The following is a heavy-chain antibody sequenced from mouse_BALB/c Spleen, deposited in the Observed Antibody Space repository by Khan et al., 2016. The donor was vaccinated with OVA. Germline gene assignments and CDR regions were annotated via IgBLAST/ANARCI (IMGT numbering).Heavy chain of an antibody. Sequence: VQLQQPGPELVKPGASVRISCKTSGYTFTDFNLDWVKQSHGKSLEWIGYIFPNNGGTGYNQKFKNKATLTVDSSSSTAYMELRSLTSEDSAVYYCARSGYGSFAYWGQGTLVTVSA. D-gene: IGHD1-2*01. J-gene: IGHJ3*01. CDR1: GYTFTDFN. CDR3: ARSGYGSFAY. CDR2: IFPNNGGT. V-gene: IGHV1S29*02.